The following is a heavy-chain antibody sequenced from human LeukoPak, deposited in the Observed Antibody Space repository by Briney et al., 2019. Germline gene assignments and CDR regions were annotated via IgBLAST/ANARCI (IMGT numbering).Heavy chain of an antibody. CDR2: IYTSGST. J-gene: IGHJ4*02. CDR1: GGSISSYY. D-gene: IGHD3-22*01. Sequence: SETLSLTCTVSGGSISSYYWSWIRQPAGKGLEWIGRIYTSGSTNYNPSLKSRVTMSVDTSRNQFFLRLSSETAADTAVYYCARFSEYSHSSVHYLDYWGQGTLVSVSS. V-gene: IGHV4-4*07. CDR3: ARFSEYSHSSVHYLDY.